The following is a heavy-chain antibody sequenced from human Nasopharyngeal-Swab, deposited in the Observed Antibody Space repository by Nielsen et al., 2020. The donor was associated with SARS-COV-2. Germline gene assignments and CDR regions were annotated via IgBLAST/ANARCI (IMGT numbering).Heavy chain of an antibody. CDR3: VTKTSGAIKAPAY. CDR2: IEKDGSAQ. V-gene: IGHV3-7*03. J-gene: IGHJ4*02. CDR1: GLAFSQYW. Sequence: GESLKISYVASGLAFSQYWLGWVRQAPGQGPEWVANIEKDGSAQYYLDSVKGRFTISRDNAKNSVSLQMDSLRADDTAVYFCVTKTSGAIKAPAYWGQGTRVTVSS. D-gene: IGHD2-15*01.